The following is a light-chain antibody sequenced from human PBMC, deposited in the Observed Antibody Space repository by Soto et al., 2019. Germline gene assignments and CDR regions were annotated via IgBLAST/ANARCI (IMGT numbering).Light chain of an antibody. J-gene: IGLJ2*01. Sequence: QSVLTQPPSVSETPRQRVTISCSGSSSNIGNNSVNWYQQLPGTAPKLLIYSDDLLPSGVSDRFSGSKSGTSASLAISGLQSEDEADYYCAAWDDSLNGVVFGGGTKLTVL. CDR3: AAWDDSLNGVV. V-gene: IGLV1-36*01. CDR2: SDD. CDR1: SSNIGNNS.